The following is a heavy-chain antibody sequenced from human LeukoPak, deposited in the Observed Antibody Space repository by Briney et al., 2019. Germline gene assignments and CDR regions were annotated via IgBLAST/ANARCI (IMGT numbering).Heavy chain of an antibody. J-gene: IGHJ4*02. CDR1: GFTFSDNY. CDR3: ARQKYLRGPDVEYFDY. D-gene: IGHD5/OR15-5a*01. Sequence: GGSLRLSCAASGFTFSDNYMTWVRQAPGRGLEWLSYISGNGRDIQYADSVKGRFTISRDNAKNLLSLQMDSLRVEDTAVYYCARQKYLRGPDVEYFDYWGQGTLVTVSS. CDR2: ISGNGRDI. V-gene: IGHV3-11*04.